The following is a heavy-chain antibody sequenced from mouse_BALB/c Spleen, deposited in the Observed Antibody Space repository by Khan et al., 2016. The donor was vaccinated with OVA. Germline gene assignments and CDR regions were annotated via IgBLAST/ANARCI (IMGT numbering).Heavy chain of an antibody. D-gene: IGHD1-1*01. Sequence: VQLQQSGPELVKPGASVKMSCKASGYTFTNYIIHWVKQKPGQGLEWIGYINPYNDGSKYNEKFKGKATLTADKSSSTAYMELSGLASEEYAVYYCARDYGRSFWFGYWGQGTLVTVSA. J-gene: IGHJ3*01. CDR1: GYTFTNYI. CDR2: INPYNDGS. CDR3: ARDYGRSFWFGY. V-gene: IGHV1S136*01.